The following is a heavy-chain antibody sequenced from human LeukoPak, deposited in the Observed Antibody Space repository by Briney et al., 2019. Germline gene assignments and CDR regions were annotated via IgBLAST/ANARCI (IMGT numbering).Heavy chain of an antibody. J-gene: IGHJ4*02. CDR1: GDSISSYY. D-gene: IGHD3-10*01. V-gene: IGHV4-59*08. CDR2: IYYTGST. Sequence: SETLSLTCTVSGDSISSYYWSWLRQPPGEGLEWIAYIYYTGSTNYNPSLKSRVTISVDTSKNQFSLNLSSVTAADTAVYYCARHQASSGSPRFDYWGQGTLVTVSS. CDR3: ARHQASSGSPRFDY.